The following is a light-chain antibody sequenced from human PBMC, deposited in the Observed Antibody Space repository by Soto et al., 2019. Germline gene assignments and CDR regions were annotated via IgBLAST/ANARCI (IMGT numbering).Light chain of an antibody. CDR1: QDIGGR. V-gene: IGKV1D-16*01. CDR2: AAS. Sequence: DIQMTQSHSSVSASVGDRITITCLTSQDIGGRLAWFQQKPGKAPQYLIQAASILQSGVPSRFSGSGSGTEFTLTISSLQPDDFATYYCQHYNSYSEAFGQGTKVDIK. J-gene: IGKJ1*01. CDR3: QHYNSYSEA.